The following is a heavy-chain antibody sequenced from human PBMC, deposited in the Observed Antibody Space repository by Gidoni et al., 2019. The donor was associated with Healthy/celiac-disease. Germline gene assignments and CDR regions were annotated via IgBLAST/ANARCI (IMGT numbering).Heavy chain of an antibody. Sequence: EVQLVETGGGLIQPGGSLRLSCAASGFTVSSNYMSWVRQAPGKGLGWVSVIYSGGRTYYEDSGKGRFTTPRENSKNTLYLQMNSLRAEDTAVYYCARGRAAAGTLDSWGQGTLVTVSS. CDR2: IYSGGRT. J-gene: IGHJ4*02. V-gene: IGHV3-53*02. CDR1: GFTVSSNY. D-gene: IGHD6-13*01. CDR3: ARGRAAAGTLDS.